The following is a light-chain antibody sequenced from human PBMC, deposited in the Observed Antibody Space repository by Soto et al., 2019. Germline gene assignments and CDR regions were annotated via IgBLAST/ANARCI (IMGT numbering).Light chain of an antibody. CDR2: AAS. CDR1: QGISSY. Sequence: DIQLTQSPSFLSASVVDRCTITFRASQGISSYLAWYQQKPGKAPKLLIYAASTLQSGVPSRFSGSGSGTEFTLTISSLQPDDFATYYCQQYNSYWTFGQGTKVDI. V-gene: IGKV1-9*01. J-gene: IGKJ1*01. CDR3: QQYNSYWT.